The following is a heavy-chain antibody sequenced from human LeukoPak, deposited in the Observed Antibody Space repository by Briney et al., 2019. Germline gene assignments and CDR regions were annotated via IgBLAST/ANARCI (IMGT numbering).Heavy chain of an antibody. V-gene: IGHV4-4*07. CDR3: VRDGPSWGLL. CDR2: IFTTGGA. Sequence: PSETLSLTXTVSGGSIGTYYWSWIRQPAGKGLEWIGRIFTTGGANYNPSLKSRVTMSLDTSKNLFSLKLNSVTAADTAVYYCVRDGPSWGLLWGQGALVTVSS. CDR1: GGSIGTYY. J-gene: IGHJ4*02. D-gene: IGHD7-27*01.